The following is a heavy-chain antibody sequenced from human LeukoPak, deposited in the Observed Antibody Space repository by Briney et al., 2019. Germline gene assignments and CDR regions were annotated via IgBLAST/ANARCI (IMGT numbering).Heavy chain of an antibody. CDR3: ARAGVVVPAAITNYYYYYYMDV. Sequence: SQTLSLTCTVSGGSISSGGYYWSWIRQHPGKGLEWIGYIYYSGSTYYNPSLKSRVTISVDTSKNQFSLKLSSVTAADTAVYYCARAGVVVPAAITNYYYYYYMDVWGKGTTVTVSS. CDR1: GGSISSGGYY. CDR2: IYYSGST. J-gene: IGHJ6*03. D-gene: IGHD2-2*01. V-gene: IGHV4-31*03.